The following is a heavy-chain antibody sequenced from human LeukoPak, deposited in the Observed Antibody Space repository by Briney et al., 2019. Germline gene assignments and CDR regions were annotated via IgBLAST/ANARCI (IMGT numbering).Heavy chain of an antibody. V-gene: IGHV3-9*01. CDR3: ANTHGDY. Sequence: GRSLRLSCAASGFTFDDYAVHWVRQAPGKGLEWVSGISWNSGSIGYADSVKGRFTISRDNAKNSLYLQMNSLRAEDTALYYCANTHGDYWGQGTLVTVSS. J-gene: IGHJ4*02. CDR1: GFTFDDYA. CDR2: ISWNSGSI.